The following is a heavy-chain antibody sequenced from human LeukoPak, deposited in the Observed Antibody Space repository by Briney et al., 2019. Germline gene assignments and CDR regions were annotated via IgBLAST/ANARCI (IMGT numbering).Heavy chain of an antibody. CDR1: GFIFSSYN. J-gene: IGHJ3*01. V-gene: IGHV3-21*01. D-gene: IGHD5-24*01. CDR3: ARDGYNSATGIDV. Sequence: PGGSLRLSCAASGFIFSSYNMNWVRQAPGKGLEWVSSISSSSNYIYYADSVKGRFTISRDNAKSSLSLQMNSLSAEDTAVYYCARDGYNSATGIDVCGQGTMVTVSS. CDR2: ISSSSNYI.